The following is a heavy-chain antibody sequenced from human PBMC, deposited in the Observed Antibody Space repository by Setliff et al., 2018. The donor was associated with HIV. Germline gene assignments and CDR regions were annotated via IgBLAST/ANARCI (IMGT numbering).Heavy chain of an antibody. CDR3: ARAPIYCGGDCYLFDY. J-gene: IGHJ4*02. D-gene: IGHD2-21*02. V-gene: IGHV1-2*02. CDR2: VNPISGVT. Sequence: GASVKVSCKSSGYRFTGDYIHWVRQAPGQGLEWMGWVNPISGVTNDAQKFQGRVTMTRDTSISTAYMELTSLRLDDTAIYYCARAPIYCGGDCYLFDYWGQGTLVTVSS. CDR1: GYRFTGDY.